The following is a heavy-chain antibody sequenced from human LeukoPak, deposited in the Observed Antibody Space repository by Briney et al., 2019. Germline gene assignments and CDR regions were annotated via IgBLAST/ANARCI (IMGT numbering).Heavy chain of an antibody. CDR2: ISSSSSYI. D-gene: IGHD2-2*01. V-gene: IGHV3-21*01. CDR1: GFTFSSYS. J-gene: IGHJ4*02. Sequence: GGSLRLSCAASGFTFSSYSMNWVRQAPGRGLEWVSSISSSSSYIYYADSVKGRFTISRDNAKNSPYLQMNSLRAEDTAVYYCAREKKSSTSMDYWGQGTLVTVST. CDR3: AREKKSSTSMDY.